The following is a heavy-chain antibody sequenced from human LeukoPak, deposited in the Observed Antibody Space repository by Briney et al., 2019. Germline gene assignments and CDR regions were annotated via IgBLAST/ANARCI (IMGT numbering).Heavy chain of an antibody. CDR1: GFTFSSSA. V-gene: IGHV3-7*03. J-gene: IGHJ4*02. Sequence: GGSLRLSCAASGFTFSSSAMSWVRQAPGKGLEWVANIKQDGSEKYYVDSVKGRFTISRDNAKNSLYLQMNSLRAEDTAVYYCARVIGLPDYWGQGTLVTVSS. D-gene: IGHD3-16*02. CDR3: ARVIGLPDY. CDR2: IKQDGSEK.